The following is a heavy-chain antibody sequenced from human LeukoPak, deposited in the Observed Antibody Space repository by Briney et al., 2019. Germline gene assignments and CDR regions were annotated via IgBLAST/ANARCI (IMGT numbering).Heavy chain of an antibody. Sequence: GGSLRLSCAASGLSVGSYGMSWVRQAPGKGLEWVSTFSGNGEWTHYTDSVKGRFTTSRDKTKNTLYLQMNSLIFEDTALYYCAKDGFNYTSRDNDGFDTWGQGTMVTVSS. CDR3: AKDGFNYTSRDNDGFDT. V-gene: IGHV3-23*01. CDR2: FSGNGEWT. CDR1: GLSVGSYG. J-gene: IGHJ3*02. D-gene: IGHD3-3*01.